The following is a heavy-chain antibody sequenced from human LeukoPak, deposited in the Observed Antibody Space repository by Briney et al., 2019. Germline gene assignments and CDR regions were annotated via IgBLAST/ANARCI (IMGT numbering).Heavy chain of an antibody. D-gene: IGHD6-19*01. CDR3: ARDRASGWFVY. CDR2: INPTGGST. J-gene: IGHJ4*02. CDR1: GYTFTSYY. V-gene: IGHV1-46*01. Sequence: GASVKVSCKASGYTFTSYYMHWVRQAPGQGLEWMGLINPTGGSTGYAQKLQGRVTMTTDTSTSTAYMELRSLRSDDTAIYYCARDRASGWFVYWGQGTLVTVSS.